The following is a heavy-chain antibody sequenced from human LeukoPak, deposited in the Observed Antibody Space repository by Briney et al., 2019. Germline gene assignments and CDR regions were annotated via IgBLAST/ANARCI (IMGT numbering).Heavy chain of an antibody. J-gene: IGHJ3*02. V-gene: IGHV4-4*02. CDR3: AAWSYYYDSSGYLSAFDI. CDR1: GGSISSSNW. Sequence: SGTLSLTCAVSGGSISSSNWWSWVRQPPGKGLEWIGEIYHSGSTNYNPSLKSRVTISVDKSKNQFSLKLSSVTAADTAVYYCAAWSYYYDSSGYLSAFDIWGQGTMVTVSS. CDR2: IYHSGST. D-gene: IGHD3-22*01.